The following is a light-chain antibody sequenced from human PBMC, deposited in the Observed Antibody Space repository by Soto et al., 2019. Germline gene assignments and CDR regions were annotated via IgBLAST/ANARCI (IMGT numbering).Light chain of an antibody. V-gene: IGKV2-30*01. Sequence: DALMTQSPLSLPVTLGQPASISCRSRQSLVGGDGVTYLNWFHQRPGQSPRRLIYKVSKRASGVPDRFSGSGSGSDFTLKISRVEAEDVGVYYCVQGTHWPYSSGQGTKLEIK. J-gene: IGKJ2*03. CDR3: VQGTHWPYS. CDR1: QSLVGGDGVTY. CDR2: KVS.